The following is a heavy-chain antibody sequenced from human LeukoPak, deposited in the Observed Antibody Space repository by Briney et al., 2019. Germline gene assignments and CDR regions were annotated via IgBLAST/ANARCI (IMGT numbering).Heavy chain of an antibody. Sequence: GGSLRLSCAASGFTFSDYEMNWVRQAPGKGLEWVSYISGSGSIIYYADSVKGRFTISRDNAKNSLYLQMNSLRADDAAVYYCARQGTRSSFWGQGTLVTVSS. D-gene: IGHD3-10*01. V-gene: IGHV3-48*03. CDR2: ISGSGSII. CDR3: ARQGTRSSF. J-gene: IGHJ4*02. CDR1: GFTFSDYE.